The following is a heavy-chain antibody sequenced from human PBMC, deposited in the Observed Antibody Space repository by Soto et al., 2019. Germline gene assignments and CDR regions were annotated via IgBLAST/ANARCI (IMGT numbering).Heavy chain of an antibody. V-gene: IGHV4-31*03. J-gene: IGHJ4*02. Sequence: SETLSLTCTVSGGSISSGGYYWSWIRQHPGKGLEWIGYIYYSGSTYYNPSLKSRVTISVDTSKNQFSLKLSSVTAADTAVYYCARSTYYYDSSGYYPQYWGQGTLVTASS. D-gene: IGHD3-22*01. CDR2: IYYSGST. CDR3: ARSTYYYDSSGYYPQY. CDR1: GGSISSGGYY.